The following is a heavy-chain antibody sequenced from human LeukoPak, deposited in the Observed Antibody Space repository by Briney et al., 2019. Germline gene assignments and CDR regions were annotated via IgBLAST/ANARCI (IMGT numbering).Heavy chain of an antibody. V-gene: IGHV3-30*18. J-gene: IGHJ4*02. D-gene: IGHD1-26*01. CDR1: GFTFSNYG. CDR3: AKDSVGAGSHFDY. Sequence: GGSLRLSCAASGFTFSNYGMHWVRQAPGKGLEWVAVISYDGSNKYYADSVKGRFTISRDNSKNTLYLQMNSLRAEDTAVYYCAKDSVGAGSHFDYWGQGTLVTVSS. CDR2: ISYDGSNK.